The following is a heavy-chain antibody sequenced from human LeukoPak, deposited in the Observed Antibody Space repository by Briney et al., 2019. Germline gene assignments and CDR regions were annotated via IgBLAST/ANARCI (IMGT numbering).Heavy chain of an antibody. CDR3: ASGYELSNFDY. V-gene: IGHV4-38-2*01. Sequence: SETLSLTCAVSGYSISSGYYWGWIRQPPGKGLEWIGSIYHSGSTYYNPSLKSRVTISVDTSKNQFSLKLSSVTAADTAVYCWASGYELSNFDYWVEGTLATVSS. D-gene: IGHD5-12*01. CDR2: IYHSGST. CDR1: GYSISSGYY. J-gene: IGHJ4*02.